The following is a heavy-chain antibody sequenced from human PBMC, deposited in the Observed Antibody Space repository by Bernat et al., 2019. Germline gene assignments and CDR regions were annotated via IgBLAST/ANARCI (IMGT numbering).Heavy chain of an antibody. Sequence: QVQLVESGGGVVQPGRSLRLSCAASGFTFSSYAMHWVRQAPGKGLEWVAVISYDGSNKYYADSVKGRFTISRDNSKNTLYLQMNSLRSDDTAVYYCARGGGRWLQLPLDYWGQGTLVTVSS. J-gene: IGHJ4*02. CDR3: ARGGGRWLQLPLDY. CDR2: ISYDGSNK. CDR1: GFTFSSYA. D-gene: IGHD5-24*01. V-gene: IGHV3-30-3*01.